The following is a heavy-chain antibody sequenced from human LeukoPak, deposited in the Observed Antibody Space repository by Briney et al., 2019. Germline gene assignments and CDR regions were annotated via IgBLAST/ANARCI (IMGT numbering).Heavy chain of an antibody. D-gene: IGHD6-19*01. CDR3: TRADIAVAGWDFDC. J-gene: IGHJ4*02. CDR1: GYTFTDYY. Sequence: ASVKVSCKASGYTFTDYYIHWVRQAPGQGLEWVGWINPNTGATTCAQSFQARVTMTRDTSISTAYMELSRLTSDDTAVYYCTRADIAVAGWDFDCWGQGTLVTVSS. V-gene: IGHV1-2*02. CDR2: INPNTGAT.